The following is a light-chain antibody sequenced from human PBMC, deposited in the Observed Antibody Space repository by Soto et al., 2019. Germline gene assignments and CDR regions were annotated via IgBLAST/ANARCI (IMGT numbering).Light chain of an antibody. V-gene: IGKV3-15*01. Sequence: EIVMTQSPATLSVSPVERATLSCRASQSVSSNLAWYQQKPGQAPRLLIYGASTRATGIPDRFSGAGSGTEFTLTISRVAPEDYAVYYCQQYNTSPWTFGQGTKVDIK. CDR1: QSVSSN. CDR3: QQYNTSPWT. CDR2: GAS. J-gene: IGKJ1*01.